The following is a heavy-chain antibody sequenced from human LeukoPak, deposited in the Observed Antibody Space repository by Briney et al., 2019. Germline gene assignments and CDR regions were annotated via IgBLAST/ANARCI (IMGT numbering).Heavy chain of an antibody. CDR3: ARGAEDYGDYDPPNY. J-gene: IGHJ4*02. V-gene: IGHV1-2*02. Sequence: ASVKVSCKASGYTVTGYYMHWVRQAPGQGLEWMGWINPNSGGTNYAQKFQGRVTMTRDTSISTAYMELSRLRSDDTAVYYCARGAEDYGDYDPPNYWGQGTLVTVSS. CDR2: INPNSGGT. CDR1: GYTVTGYY. D-gene: IGHD4-17*01.